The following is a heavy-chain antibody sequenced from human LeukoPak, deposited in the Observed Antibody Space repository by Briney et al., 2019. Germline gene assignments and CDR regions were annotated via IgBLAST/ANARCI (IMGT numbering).Heavy chain of an antibody. Sequence: GGSLRLSCAASGFTFSSYGMHWVRQAPGKGLEWVAFIRDDGSNKYYADSVKGRFTISRDNSKNTLYLQMNSLRAEDTAVYYCARDHGLYRAFDIWGQGTMVTVSS. J-gene: IGHJ3*02. D-gene: IGHD4/OR15-4a*01. V-gene: IGHV3-30*02. CDR1: GFTFSSYG. CDR3: ARDHGLYRAFDI. CDR2: IRDDGSNK.